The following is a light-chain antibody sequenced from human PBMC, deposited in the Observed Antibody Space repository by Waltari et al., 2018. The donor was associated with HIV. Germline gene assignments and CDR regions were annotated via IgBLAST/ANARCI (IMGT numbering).Light chain of an antibody. CDR2: DTY. V-gene: IGLV1-51*01. Sequence: QSVLTPPPSVSAAPGQKVTISCPGSSSDIGSYSVSWYQQFPGTAPRRLIFDTYKRPSGIPDRFSASKSGTSATLDITGLQTGDEADYYCATWDNSLSIGVFGGGTKLTVL. CDR1: SSDIGSYS. J-gene: IGLJ3*02. CDR3: ATWDNSLSIGV.